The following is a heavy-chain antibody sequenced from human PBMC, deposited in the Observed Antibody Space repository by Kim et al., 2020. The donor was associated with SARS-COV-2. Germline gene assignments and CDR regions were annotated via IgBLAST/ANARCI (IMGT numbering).Heavy chain of an antibody. V-gene: IGHV3-23*01. D-gene: IGHD3-10*01. CDR1: GFILNRHA. J-gene: IGHJ4*02. CDR2: ISGSGDTI. CDR3: AENYGSGSFDY. Sequence: GGSLRLSCAASGFILNRHAMSWVSQAPGKGLEWVSSISGSGDTIKYRYSVKGRFTISRDISQNTLYLQMNSLRAEDTAVYYCAENYGSGSFDYWGQGTLVIVSS.